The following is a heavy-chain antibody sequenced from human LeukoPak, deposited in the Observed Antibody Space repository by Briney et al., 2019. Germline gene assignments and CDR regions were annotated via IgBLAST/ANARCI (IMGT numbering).Heavy chain of an antibody. Sequence: SETLSLTCTVSGDSTSSDHWSWVRQPPGKGQDWIGHISYRGSMKYNPSLESRVSISLDTSNNQFSPKLTTLTAADTAVYYCVVYIAGGGGRGYWGQGTLVTVSS. CDR1: GDSTSSDH. V-gene: IGHV4-59*01. D-gene: IGHD1-26*01. CDR2: ISYRGSM. J-gene: IGHJ4*02. CDR3: VVYIAGGGGRGY.